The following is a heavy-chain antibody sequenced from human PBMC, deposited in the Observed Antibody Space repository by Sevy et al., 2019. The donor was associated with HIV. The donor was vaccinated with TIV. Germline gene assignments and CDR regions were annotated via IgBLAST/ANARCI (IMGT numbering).Heavy chain of an antibody. CDR1: GGSVSSGSYY. CDR3: ARDLWFGELLYSYCYGMDV. J-gene: IGHJ6*02. CDR2: IYYSGST. Sequence: SETLSLTCTVSGGSVSSGSYYWSWIRQPPGKGLEWIGYIYYSGSTNYNPSLKSRVTISVDTSKNQFSLKLSSVTAADTAVYYCARDLWFGELLYSYCYGMDVWGQGTTVTVSS. D-gene: IGHD3-10*01. V-gene: IGHV4-61*01.